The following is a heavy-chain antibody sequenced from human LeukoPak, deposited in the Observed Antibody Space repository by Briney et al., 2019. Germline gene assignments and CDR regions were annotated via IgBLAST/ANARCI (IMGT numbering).Heavy chain of an antibody. CDR1: GFTFSSYA. V-gene: IGHV3-23*01. D-gene: IGHD2-15*01. Sequence: GGSLRLPCAASGFTFSSYAMSWVRQAPGKGLEWVSAISGSGGSTYYADSVKGRFTISRDNAKNSLYLQMDSLRAEDTAVYYCAKEGSIYCSGGSCYFDYWGQGTLVTVSS. J-gene: IGHJ4*02. CDR2: ISGSGGST. CDR3: AKEGSIYCSGGSCYFDY.